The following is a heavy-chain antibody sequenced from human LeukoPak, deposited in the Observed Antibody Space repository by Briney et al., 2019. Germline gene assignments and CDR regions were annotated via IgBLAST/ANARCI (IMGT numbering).Heavy chain of an antibody. CDR3: ASGNWGCRSTKCDYFDY. D-gene: IGHD2-2*01. CDR1: GFTFSNNA. Sequence: GGSLRLSCAASGFTFSNNAMSWVRQAPGKGLEWVSYISDGSRYTNYADSVKGRFTISRDNAKNSLYLQMNSLRAEDTAVYYCASGNWGCRSTKCDYFDYWGQGTLVTVSP. J-gene: IGHJ4*02. CDR2: ISDGSRYT. V-gene: IGHV3-11*03.